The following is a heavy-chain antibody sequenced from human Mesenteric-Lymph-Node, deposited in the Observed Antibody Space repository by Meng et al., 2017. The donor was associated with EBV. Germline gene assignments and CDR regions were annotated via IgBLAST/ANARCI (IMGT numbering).Heavy chain of an antibody. D-gene: IGHD6-19*01. Sequence: QVRRVSAESSVKQPGGREKVPCTASFYTFTSYGISWVRQAPGQGLEWMGWISAYNGDTNYAQKLQGRVTMATDTSTSTAYMELRSLRSDDTAVYYCARGPTSGWVGAWFDPWGQGTLVTVSS. CDR1: FYTFTSYG. J-gene: IGHJ5*02. CDR3: ARGPTSGWVGAWFDP. V-gene: IGHV1-18*01. CDR2: ISAYNGDT.